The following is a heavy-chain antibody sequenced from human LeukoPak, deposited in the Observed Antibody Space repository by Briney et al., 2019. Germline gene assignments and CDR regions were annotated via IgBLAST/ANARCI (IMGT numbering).Heavy chain of an antibody. CDR3: ARVALEMDTAYFDY. CDR1: GGSFSGYY. D-gene: IGHD5-18*01. Sequence: SETLSLTCAVYGGSFSGYYWSWIRQPPGKGLEWIGEINHSGSTNYNPSLKSRVTISVDTSKNQFSLKLSSVTAADTAVYYCARVALEMDTAYFDYWGQGTLVTVSS. V-gene: IGHV4-34*01. J-gene: IGHJ4*02. CDR2: INHSGST.